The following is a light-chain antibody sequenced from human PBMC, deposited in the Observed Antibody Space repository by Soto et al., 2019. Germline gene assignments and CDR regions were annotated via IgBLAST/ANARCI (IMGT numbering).Light chain of an antibody. CDR2: AVS. J-gene: IGKJ1*01. Sequence: EIVMTQSPATLSVSPGERAPLSCRASQSVINNLAWYQQKPGQAPRLLIYAVSTRATGIPARFSGSGSGTEFTLTISSLQSEDFAVYYCQQGDNWPWTFGQGTKV. CDR3: QQGDNWPWT. V-gene: IGKV3D-15*01. CDR1: QSVINN.